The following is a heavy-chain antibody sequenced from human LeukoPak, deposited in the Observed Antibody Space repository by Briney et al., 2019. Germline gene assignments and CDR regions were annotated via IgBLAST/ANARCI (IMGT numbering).Heavy chain of an antibody. D-gene: IGHD6-13*01. CDR3: ARGSRYSSSWYFDY. Sequence: PSETLSLTCTVSGGSISSYYWSWIRQPAGKGLEWIGRIYTSGSTNYNPSLQSRVTMSVDTSKNQFSLKPSSVTAADTAVYYCARGSRYSSSWYFDYWGQGTLVTVSS. CDR1: GGSISSYY. CDR2: IYTSGST. V-gene: IGHV4-4*07. J-gene: IGHJ4*02.